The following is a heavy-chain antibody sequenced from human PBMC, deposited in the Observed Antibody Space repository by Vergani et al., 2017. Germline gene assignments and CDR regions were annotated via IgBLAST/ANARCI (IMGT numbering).Heavy chain of an antibody. CDR3: ARSPYYYDSSGYGGYYYYGMDV. D-gene: IGHD3-22*01. Sequence: QVQLVQSGAEVKKPGASVKVSCKASGYTFTSYDINWVRQATGQGLEWMGWMNPNSCNTGYAQKFQGRVTITRNTSISTAYMELSSLRSEDTAVYYCARSPYYYDSSGYGGYYYYGMDVWGQGTTVTVSS. CDR1: GYTFTSYD. J-gene: IGHJ6*02. CDR2: MNPNSCNT. V-gene: IGHV1-8*03.